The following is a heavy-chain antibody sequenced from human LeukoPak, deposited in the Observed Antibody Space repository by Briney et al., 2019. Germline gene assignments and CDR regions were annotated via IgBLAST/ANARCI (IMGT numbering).Heavy chain of an antibody. CDR2: IKQDGSEK. J-gene: IGHJ4*02. CDR3: ARWEIRGTAHQLDY. D-gene: IGHD1-7*01. CDR1: GFTLSSHW. V-gene: IGHV3-7*01. Sequence: GGSLRLSCAASGFTLSSHWMSWVRQAPGKGLEWVANIKQDGSEKYYVDSEKGRFTISRDNAKNSIYLQMNSLRAEDTAVYYCARWEIRGTAHQLDYWGQGTLVTVSS.